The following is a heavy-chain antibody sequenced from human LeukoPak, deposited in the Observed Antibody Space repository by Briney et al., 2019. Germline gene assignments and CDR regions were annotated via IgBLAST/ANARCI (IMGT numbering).Heavy chain of an antibody. CDR1: GFTFSSYS. J-gene: IGHJ4*02. D-gene: IGHD1-1*01. CDR2: ISGSSSTI. CDR3: ARGRQLGFDY. V-gene: IGHV3-48*04. Sequence: GGSLRLSCAASGFTFSSYSMNWVRQAPGKGLEWVSYISGSSSTIYYADSVKGRFTISRDNAKNSLYLQMNSLRAEDTAVYYCARGRQLGFDYWGQGTLVTVSS.